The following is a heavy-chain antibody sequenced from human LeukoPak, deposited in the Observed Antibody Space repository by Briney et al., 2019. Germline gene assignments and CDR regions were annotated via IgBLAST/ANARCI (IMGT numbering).Heavy chain of an antibody. J-gene: IGHJ4*02. Sequence: ASVKVSCKASGGTFSSYAISWVRQAPGQGLEWMGRIIPILGIANYAQKFQGRVTITADKSTSTAYMELSSLRSEDTAVYYCAKKKVVGYVDTPIVGRLRGVSPFDYWGQGTLVTLSS. V-gene: IGHV1-69*04. CDR2: IIPILGIA. CDR3: AKKKVVGYVDTPIVGRLRGVSPFDY. CDR1: GGTFSSYA. D-gene: IGHD5-18*01.